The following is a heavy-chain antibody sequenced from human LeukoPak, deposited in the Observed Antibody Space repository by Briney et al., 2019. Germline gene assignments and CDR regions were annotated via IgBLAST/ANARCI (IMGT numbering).Heavy chain of an antibody. CDR1: GFTFTNNW. CDR2: IKPDDSEI. Sequence: PGGSLRLSCVASGFTFTNNWMTWLRQVPGEGLEWVANIKPDDSEIYYVASVKGRFTISRDNAKNSLYLQMNSLRAEDTAVYYCAELGITMIGGVWGKGTTVTISS. D-gene: IGHD3-10*02. CDR3: AELGITMIGGV. V-gene: IGHV3-7*01. J-gene: IGHJ6*04.